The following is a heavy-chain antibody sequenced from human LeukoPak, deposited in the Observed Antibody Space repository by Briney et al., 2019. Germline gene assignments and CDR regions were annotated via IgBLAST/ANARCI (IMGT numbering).Heavy chain of an antibody. J-gene: IGHJ6*02. CDR3: ARDTYDSIHGMDV. CDR1: GFTFNIYA. V-gene: IGHV3-30*04. CDR2: ISYDGSNK. D-gene: IGHD3-22*01. Sequence: GGSLSLSCAASGFTFNIYALHWVRQAPGKGLEWVARISYDGSNKYYADSVKGRFTISRDNSKNTLYLQMNSLRPEDTAMYYCARDTYDSIHGMDVWGQGTTVTVSS.